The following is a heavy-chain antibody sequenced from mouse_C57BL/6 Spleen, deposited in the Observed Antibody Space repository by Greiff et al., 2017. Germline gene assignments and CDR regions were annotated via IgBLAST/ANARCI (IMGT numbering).Heavy chain of an antibody. V-gene: IGHV1-76*01. CDR2: IYPGSGNT. D-gene: IGHD2-5*01. CDR1: GYTFTDYY. J-gene: IGHJ3*01. Sequence: QVQLQQSGAELVRPGASVKLSCKASGYTFTDYYINWVKQRPGQGLEWIARIYPGSGNTYYNEKFKGKATLTAEKSSSTAYMQLSSLTSEDSAVYFCANSYYSNYAWFAYWGQGTLVTVSA. CDR3: ANSYYSNYAWFAY.